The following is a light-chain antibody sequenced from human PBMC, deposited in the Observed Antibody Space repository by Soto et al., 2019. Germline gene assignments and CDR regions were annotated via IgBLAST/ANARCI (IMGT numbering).Light chain of an antibody. CDR3: QSYDSSLTYV. Sequence: QSVLTQPPSVSGAPGQRVTISCTGSSSNIGAGYDVHWYQQLPGTAPKLLIYGNSNRPSGVPDRFSGSKSGTSASLAITGLQPEDEADYYCQSYDSSLTYVFGPGTKLTVL. CDR2: GNS. J-gene: IGLJ1*01. V-gene: IGLV1-40*01. CDR1: SSNIGAGYD.